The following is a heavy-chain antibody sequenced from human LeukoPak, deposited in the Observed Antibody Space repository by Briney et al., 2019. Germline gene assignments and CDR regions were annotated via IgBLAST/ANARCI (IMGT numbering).Heavy chain of an antibody. CDR2: IIPVFGTP. CDR3: ARVTLDNTPPYFSYMDV. D-gene: IGHD2-15*01. J-gene: IGHJ6*03. CDR1: GGTFNSYR. Sequence: GSSVKVSCQASGGTFNSYRISWVRQAPGQGVEWMGWIIPVFGTPNYAQKFQGRVTITTDESTSTVYMEVSSLTSVDTAVYYCARVTLDNTPPYFSYMDVWGKGTTVTVSS. V-gene: IGHV1-69*05.